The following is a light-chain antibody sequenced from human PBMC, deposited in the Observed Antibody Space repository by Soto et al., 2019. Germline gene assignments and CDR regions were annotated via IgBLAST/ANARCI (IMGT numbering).Light chain of an antibody. V-gene: IGKV1-39*01. CDR3: QQSYSARWT. CDR2: GAS. J-gene: IGKJ1*01. Sequence: DIQMTQSPSSLSASVGDRVTITCRASQSVSTYLNWYQQKPGKAPKLLIYGASSLQSGVPARFSGSGFGTTFNFTIDSLQPEDFATYYCQQSYSARWTCGQGTKVDIK. CDR1: QSVSTY.